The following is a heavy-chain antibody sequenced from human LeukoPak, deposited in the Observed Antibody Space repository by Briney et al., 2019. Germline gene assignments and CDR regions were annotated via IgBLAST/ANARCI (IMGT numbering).Heavy chain of an antibody. J-gene: IGHJ4*02. Sequence: GGSLRLSCAASGFTVSSNYMSWVRQAPGKGLEWVSALYSGGNTYYVDSVRGRFTISRDNSKNTLFLQMNSLRAEDTAVYYCATRTHGYSYGTFDYWGQGTLVTVSS. D-gene: IGHD5-18*01. CDR1: GFTVSSNY. CDR2: LYSGGNT. CDR3: ATRTHGYSYGTFDY. V-gene: IGHV3-53*01.